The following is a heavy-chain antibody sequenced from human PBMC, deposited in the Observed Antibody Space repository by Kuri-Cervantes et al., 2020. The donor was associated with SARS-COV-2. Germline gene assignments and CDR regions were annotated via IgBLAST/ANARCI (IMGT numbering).Heavy chain of an antibody. Sequence: GGSLRLSCAASGFTFSSYAMHWVRQAPGKGLEWVSYISSSSSYTNYADSVKGRFTISRDNAKNSLYLQMNSLRAEDTAVYYCASFGSGWYDDAFDIWGQGTMVTVSS. V-gene: IGHV3-21*05. J-gene: IGHJ3*02. CDR2: ISSSSSYT. CDR3: ASFGSGWYDDAFDI. CDR1: GFTFSSYA. D-gene: IGHD6-19*01.